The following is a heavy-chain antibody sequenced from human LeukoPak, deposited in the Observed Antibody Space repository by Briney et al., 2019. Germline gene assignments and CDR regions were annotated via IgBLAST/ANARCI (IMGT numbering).Heavy chain of an antibody. CDR3: ARDRDSSSWSYYFDY. CDR2: ISYDGSNK. Sequence: PGGSLRLSCAASGFTFSSYAMHWARQAPGKGLEWGAVISYDGSNKYYADSVKGRFTISRDNSKNTLYLQMNSLRAEDTAVYYCARDRDSSSWSYYFDYRGQGTQVTVSS. J-gene: IGHJ4*02. V-gene: IGHV3-30*04. D-gene: IGHD6-13*01. CDR1: GFTFSSYA.